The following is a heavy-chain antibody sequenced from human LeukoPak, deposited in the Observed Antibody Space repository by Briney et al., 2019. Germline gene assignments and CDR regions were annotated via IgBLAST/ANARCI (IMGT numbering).Heavy chain of an antibody. CDR1: GGSISSGSYY. CDR3: ARVRMAAAGSLDV. V-gene: IGHV4-61*02. D-gene: IGHD6-13*01. Sequence: PSETLSLTCTVSGGSISSGSYYWSWIRQPAGKGLEWIGRIYTSGSTNYNPSLKSRVTISVDTSKNQFSLKLSSVTAADTAVYYCARVRMAAAGSLDVWGKGTTVTISS. CDR2: IYTSGST. J-gene: IGHJ6*04.